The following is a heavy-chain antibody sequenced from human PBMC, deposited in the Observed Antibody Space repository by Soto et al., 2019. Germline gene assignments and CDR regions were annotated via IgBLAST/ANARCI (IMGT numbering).Heavy chain of an antibody. V-gene: IGHV3-11*01. CDR2: ISSSGSTI. CDR3: AREFGIDCGTANCNPVYFQH. D-gene: IGHD2-2*01. Sequence: GGSLRLSCAASGFTFSDYYMSWIRQAPGKGLEWVSYISSSGSTIYYADSVKGRFTISRDNAKNSLYLQMNSLRAEDTAVYYCAREFGIDCGTANCNPVYFQHWGPGTLVTVSS. CDR1: GFTFSDYY. J-gene: IGHJ1*01.